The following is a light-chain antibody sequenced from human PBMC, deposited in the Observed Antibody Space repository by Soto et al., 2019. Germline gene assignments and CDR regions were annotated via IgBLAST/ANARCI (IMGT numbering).Light chain of an antibody. Sequence: DIVMTQSPLSLPVTPGEPASISCRSSQSLLHSNGNSYLDWYLQKPGQSPQLLIYLGSNRASGVPDRFSGSGSGTDFTLKISRVEAEDVGVYYCIQALQTPITFGQGTRLEIK. V-gene: IGKV2-28*01. CDR3: IQALQTPIT. CDR2: LGS. CDR1: QSLLHSNGNSY. J-gene: IGKJ5*01.